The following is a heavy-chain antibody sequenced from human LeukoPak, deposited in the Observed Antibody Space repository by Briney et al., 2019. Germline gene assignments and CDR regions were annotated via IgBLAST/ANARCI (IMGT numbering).Heavy chain of an antibody. CDR3: ARTVRGYPRGTRSYYNYYGLDV. J-gene: IGHJ6*02. CDR2: IYYSGST. V-gene: IGHV4-59*01. CDR1: GGSISSYY. Sequence: PSETLPLTCTVSGGSISSYYWSWIRQPPGKGMEWIGYIYYSGSTNYNPSLKSRVTISVDTSKNQFSLKLSSVTAADTAVYYCARTVRGYPRGTRSYYNYYGLDVWGQGTTVTVSS. D-gene: IGHD3-22*01.